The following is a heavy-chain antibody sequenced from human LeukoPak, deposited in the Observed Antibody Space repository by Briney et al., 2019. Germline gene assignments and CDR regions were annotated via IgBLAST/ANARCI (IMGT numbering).Heavy chain of an antibody. Sequence: GRSLRLSCVASGFTFSSYVMHWVRQAPGKGLEWVAVISYDGSNKYCADSVKGRFTISRDNSKNTLYLQMNSLRAEDTAVYYCAKDKYSSSWYRMDVWGQGTKVNVSS. J-gene: IGHJ6*02. CDR3: AKDKYSSSWYRMDV. D-gene: IGHD6-13*01. CDR2: ISYDGSNK. CDR1: GFTFSSYV. V-gene: IGHV3-30*18.